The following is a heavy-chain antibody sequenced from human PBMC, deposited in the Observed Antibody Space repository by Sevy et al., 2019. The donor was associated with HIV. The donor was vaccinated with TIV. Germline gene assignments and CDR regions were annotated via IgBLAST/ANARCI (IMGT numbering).Heavy chain of an antibody. CDR1: GGTVSSYA. Sequence: ASVKVSCKASGGTVSSYAISWVRQAPGQGLEWMGGTIPIFGTANYAQKFQGRVTITADKSTSTAYMELSSLRSEDTAVYYCARGGNYYDSSVSSYYYYMDVWGKGTTVTVSS. V-gene: IGHV1-69*06. CDR2: TIPIFGTA. D-gene: IGHD3-22*01. CDR3: ARGGNYYDSSVSSYYYYMDV. J-gene: IGHJ6*03.